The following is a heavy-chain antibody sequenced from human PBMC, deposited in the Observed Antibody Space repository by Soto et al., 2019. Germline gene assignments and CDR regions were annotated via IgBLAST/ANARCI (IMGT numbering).Heavy chain of an antibody. D-gene: IGHD3-3*01. CDR2: ISGGAGTT. CDR3: ANSITVFGVIGHVFDF. CDR1: GFPFSSYD. V-gene: IGHV3-23*01. Sequence: EVQLLESGGGLVKPGGSLRLSCAASGFPFSSYDMSWVRQAPGKGLEWVSTISGGAGTTDFADSVKGRFTISRDNATNTLYLQMNSLRAEDTAVYYCANSITVFGVIGHVFDFWGQGTLLTVSS. J-gene: IGHJ4*02.